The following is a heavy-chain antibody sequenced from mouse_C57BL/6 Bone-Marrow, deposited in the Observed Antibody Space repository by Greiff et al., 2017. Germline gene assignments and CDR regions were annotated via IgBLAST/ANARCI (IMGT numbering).Heavy chain of an antibody. J-gene: IGHJ3*01. CDR1: GYTFTSYT. Sequence: VTLMESGAELARPGASVKMSCKASGYTFTSYTMHWVKQRPGQGLEWIGYINPSSGYTKYNQKFKDKATLTADKSSSTAYRQLSSLTSEDSSVYYCARSEGIYYDYGRFAYWGQGTLVTVSA. CDR3: ARSEGIYYDYGRFAY. D-gene: IGHD2-4*01. V-gene: IGHV1-4*01. CDR2: INPSSGYT.